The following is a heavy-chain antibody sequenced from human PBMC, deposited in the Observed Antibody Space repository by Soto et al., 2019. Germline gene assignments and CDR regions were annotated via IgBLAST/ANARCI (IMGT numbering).Heavy chain of an antibody. D-gene: IGHD3-9*01. CDR1: GYTFTSYV. Sequence: ASVKVSCKASGYTFTSYVISWVRQAPGQGLEWMGWISAYNGNTNYAQKLQGRVTMNTDSSTSTAYMELRSLRSDDTAVYYFARVGPITIFSLGRWFDPWGQGTLVTVSS. CDR2: ISAYNGNT. CDR3: ARVGPITIFSLGRWFDP. J-gene: IGHJ5*02. V-gene: IGHV1-18*04.